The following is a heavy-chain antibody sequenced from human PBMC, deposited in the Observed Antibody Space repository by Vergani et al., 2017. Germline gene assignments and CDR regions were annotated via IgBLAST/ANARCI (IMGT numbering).Heavy chain of an antibody. V-gene: IGHV1-46*01. CDR2: INPSGGST. CDR1: GYTFTSYY. Sequence: QVQLVQSGAEVKKPGASVKVSCKASGYTFTSYYMHWVRQAPGQGLEWMGIINPSGGSTSYAQKFQGRVTMTRDTSTSTVYMELSSLRSEDTAVYYWARGGYCSGGSCYSGDYGPDYWGQGTLVTVSS. J-gene: IGHJ4*02. D-gene: IGHD2-15*01. CDR3: ARGGYCSGGSCYSGDYGPDY.